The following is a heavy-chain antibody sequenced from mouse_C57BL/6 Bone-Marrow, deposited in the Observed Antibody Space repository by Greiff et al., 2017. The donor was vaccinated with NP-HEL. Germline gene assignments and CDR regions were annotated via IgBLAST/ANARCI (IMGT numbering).Heavy chain of an antibody. CDR3: ARSGYYGSSFLFDY. CDR2: IYPGDGDT. D-gene: IGHD1-1*01. Sequence: VQLVESGAELVKPGASVKISCKASGYAFSSYWMNWVKQRPGKGLEWIGQIYPGDGDTNYNGKFKGKATLTADKSSSTAYMQLSSLTSEDSAVYFCARSGYYGSSFLFDYWGQGTTLTVSS. J-gene: IGHJ2*01. CDR1: GYAFSSYW. V-gene: IGHV1-80*01.